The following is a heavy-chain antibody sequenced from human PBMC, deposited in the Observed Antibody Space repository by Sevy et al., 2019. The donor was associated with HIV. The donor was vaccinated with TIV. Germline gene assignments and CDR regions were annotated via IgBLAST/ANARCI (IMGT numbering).Heavy chain of an antibody. V-gene: IGHV3-30*02. CDR3: ARETDNSATWLDP. J-gene: IGHJ5*02. CDR1: GFTFNFHG. CDR2: IWHDGSNK. D-gene: IGHD4-4*01. Sequence: GGSLRLSCAASGFTFNFHGMHWVRQAPGKGLEWVEFIWHDGSNKYMADSLKGRFTISRDNSKNTLFLQMNSLTVEDTAVYYCARETDNSATWLDPWGQGTLVTVSS.